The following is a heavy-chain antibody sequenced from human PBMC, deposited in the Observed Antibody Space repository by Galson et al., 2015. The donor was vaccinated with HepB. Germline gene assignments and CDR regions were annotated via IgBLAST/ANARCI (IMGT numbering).Heavy chain of an antibody. CDR1: GYSFTSYW. CDR3: ARRAGYYDILTGYYKVDWFDP. CDR2: IDPSDSYT. V-gene: IGHV5-10-1*01. Sequence: QSGAEVKKPGESLRISCKGSGYSFTSYWISWVRQMPGKGLEWMGRIDPSDSYTNYSPSFQGHVTISADKSISTAYLQWSSLKASDTAMYYCARRAGYYDILTGYYKVDWFDPWGQGTLVTVSS. J-gene: IGHJ5*02. D-gene: IGHD3-9*01.